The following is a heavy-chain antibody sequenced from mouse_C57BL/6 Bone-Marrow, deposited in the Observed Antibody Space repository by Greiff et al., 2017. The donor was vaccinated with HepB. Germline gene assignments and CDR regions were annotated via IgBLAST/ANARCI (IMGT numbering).Heavy chain of an antibody. CDR2: ISYDGSN. CDR1: GYSITSGYY. CDR3: ARAPRRAMDY. V-gene: IGHV3-6*01. J-gene: IGHJ4*01. Sequence: EVQLQESGPGLVKPSQSLSLTCSVTGYSITSGYYWNWIRQFPGNKLEWMGYISYDGSNNYNPSLKNRISITRDTSKNQFFLKLNSVTTEDTATYYCARAPRRAMDYWGQGTSVTVSS.